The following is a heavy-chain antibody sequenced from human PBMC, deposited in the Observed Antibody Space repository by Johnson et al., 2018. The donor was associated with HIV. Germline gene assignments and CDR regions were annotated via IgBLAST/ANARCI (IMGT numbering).Heavy chain of an antibody. CDR3: ARERVGGWEDALDM. J-gene: IGHJ3*02. Sequence: VQLVESGGVVVQPGGSLTLSCAASGFTFDDHAMHWVRQAPGKGLEWVANIKQDGSEKYYVDSVKGRFIISRDNAKNSMYLQMKSLRVDDTAVYYCARERVGGWEDALDMWGQGTMVTVS. V-gene: IGHV3-7*01. CDR2: IKQDGSEK. CDR1: GFTFDDHA. D-gene: IGHD6-19*01.